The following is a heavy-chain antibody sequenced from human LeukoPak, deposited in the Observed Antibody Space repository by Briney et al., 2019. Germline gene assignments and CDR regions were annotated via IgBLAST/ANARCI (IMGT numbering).Heavy chain of an antibody. J-gene: IGHJ3*02. CDR1: GFTFSSYW. CDR3: ARAMVRGRAFDI. D-gene: IGHD3-10*01. CDR2: IKQDGSEK. Sequence: PGGSLRLSCAASGFTFSSYWMSWVRQAPGKGLEWVANIKQDGSEKYYVDSVKGRFTVSRDNAQNSLYLQTNSLRAEDTAVYYSARAMVRGRAFDIWGQGTMVTVSS. V-gene: IGHV3-7*01.